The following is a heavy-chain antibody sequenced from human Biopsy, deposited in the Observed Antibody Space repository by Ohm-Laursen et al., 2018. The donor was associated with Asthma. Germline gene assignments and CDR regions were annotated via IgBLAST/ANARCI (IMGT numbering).Heavy chain of an antibody. CDR1: RFTYD. CDR2: ISYDGSSI. D-gene: IGHD6-19*01. J-gene: IGHJ4*02. CDR3: AKEGVAGTHIED. V-gene: IGHV3-30*04. Sequence: SLRLSCTASRFTYDTHWVRQAPGKGLEWVAVISYDGSSIYYADSVKGRFTISRDNSKNTLSLQMNSLTAEDTAVYYCAKEGVAGTHIEDWGQGTLVTVSS.